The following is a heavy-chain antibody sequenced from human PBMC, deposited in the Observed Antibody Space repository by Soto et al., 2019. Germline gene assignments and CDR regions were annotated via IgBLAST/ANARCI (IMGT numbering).Heavy chain of an antibody. D-gene: IGHD6-19*01. CDR1: GFSLSNGKVG. Sequence: HVTLKESGPVLVKPTETLTLTCTVSGFSLSNGKVGVSWIRQPPGKALEWLAHIFSNDEKSYRTSLKSRLTISEDTSKSQLVLNMTNVDPVDTATYYCARILFGRSVAGGYFYMDVWGKGTTVTVSS. CDR2: IFSNDEK. V-gene: IGHV2-26*01. CDR3: ARILFGRSVAGGYFYMDV. J-gene: IGHJ6*03.